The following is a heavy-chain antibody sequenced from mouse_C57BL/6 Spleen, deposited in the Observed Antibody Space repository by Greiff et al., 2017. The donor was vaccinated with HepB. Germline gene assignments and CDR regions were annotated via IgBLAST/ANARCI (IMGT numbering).Heavy chain of an antibody. Sequence: EVQVVESGGGLVKPGGSLKLSCAASGFTFSDYGMHWVRQAPEKGLEWVAYISSGSSTIYYADTVKGRFTIARDNAKNTLFLQMTSLRSEDTAMYYCARRGITTVVATDFDVWGTGTTVTVSS. CDR2: ISSGSSTI. CDR1: GFTFSDYG. D-gene: IGHD1-1*01. J-gene: IGHJ1*03. V-gene: IGHV5-17*01. CDR3: ARRGITTVVATDFDV.